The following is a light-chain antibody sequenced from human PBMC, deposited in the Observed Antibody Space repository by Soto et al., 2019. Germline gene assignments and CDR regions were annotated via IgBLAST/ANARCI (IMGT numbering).Light chain of an antibody. V-gene: IGLV2-14*01. CDR1: SSYVGAYNY. CDR3: QSYDSSLSGSV. CDR2: EVS. Sequence: HSVLTQASSVCGSPGQSITISCTGTSSYVGAYNYVSWYQQHPGRAPKLMIYEVSDRPSGVSNRFSGSKSGNTASLTISGLQAEDEADYYCQSYDSSLSGSVFGTGTKVTVL. J-gene: IGLJ1*01.